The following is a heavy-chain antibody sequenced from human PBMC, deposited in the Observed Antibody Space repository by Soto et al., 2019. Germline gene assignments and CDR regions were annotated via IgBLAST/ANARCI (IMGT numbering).Heavy chain of an antibody. CDR2: ISYDGSNK. Sequence: GSLRLSCAASGFTFSSYGMHWVRQAPGKGLEWVAVISYDGSNKYYADSVKGRFTISRDNSKNTLYLQMNSLRAEDTAVYYCAKGVLALRAYYDILTGYYEPFDYWGQGTLVTVSS. J-gene: IGHJ4*02. V-gene: IGHV3-30*18. CDR1: GFTFSSYG. CDR3: AKGVLALRAYYDILTGYYEPFDY. D-gene: IGHD3-9*01.